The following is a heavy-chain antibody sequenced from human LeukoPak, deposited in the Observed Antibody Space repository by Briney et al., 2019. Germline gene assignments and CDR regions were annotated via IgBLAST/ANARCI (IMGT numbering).Heavy chain of an antibody. Sequence: SEPLSLTCTVSGASISSNEYYWSWIRHPPGQGLEWIGYIHHGGSTFFNASVKGRVTMSLDTSKSTLFLKVTCVTAADTTVYYCARERLQPHSEIYSDALDISGQRTRVIVSS. CDR3: ARERLQPHSEIYSDALDI. CDR2: IHHGGST. D-gene: IGHD1-26*01. J-gene: IGHJ3*02. CDR1: GASISSNEYY. V-gene: IGHV4-30-4*01.